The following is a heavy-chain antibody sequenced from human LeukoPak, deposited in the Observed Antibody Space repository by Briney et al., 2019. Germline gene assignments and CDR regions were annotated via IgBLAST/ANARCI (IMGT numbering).Heavy chain of an antibody. J-gene: IGHJ3*02. Sequence: PGGSLLLSCAATGFTDRSNYMSWVRQAPGKGLEWVSFIYSGGSTYYADSVKGRFTISRDNSKNTLYLQMNSLRAEDTAVYYCARVRDAFDIWGQGTMVTVSS. CDR2: IYSGGST. CDR3: ARVRDAFDI. V-gene: IGHV3-53*01. CDR1: GFTDRSNY.